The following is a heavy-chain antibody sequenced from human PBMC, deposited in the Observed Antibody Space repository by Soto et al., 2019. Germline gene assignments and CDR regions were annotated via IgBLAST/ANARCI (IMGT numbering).Heavy chain of an antibody. D-gene: IGHD3-9*01. J-gene: IGHJ4*02. V-gene: IGHV1-2*02. CDR3: ARDDILSGHYPPYDF. Sequence: QVQLVQSGAEVKKPGASVRVSCKVHGYTFTDSYMHWVRQAPGQGLEWLGRINPKGVDTNYAERLKGRVTMTRDTSISTGYMEISRLTSDDTAVYYCARDDILSGHYPPYDFWGQGTLVTVSS. CDR2: INPKGVDT. CDR1: GYTFTDSY.